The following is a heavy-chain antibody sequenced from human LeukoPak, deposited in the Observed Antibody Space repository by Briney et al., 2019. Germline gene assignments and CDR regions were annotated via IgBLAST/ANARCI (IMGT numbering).Heavy chain of an antibody. CDR1: GGSISSGGSTWN. CDR2: IYSSGST. J-gene: IGHJ4*02. D-gene: IGHD4-17*01. Sequence: SETLSLTCGVSGGSISSGGSTWNWNWIRLPPGKGLEWIGSIYSSGSTYYKPSLKSQVTISLDTSKNQFSLKLSSVTAADTAVYYCARVPTVTFFDYWGQGTLVTVSS. V-gene: IGHV4-30-4*07. CDR3: ARVPTVTFFDY.